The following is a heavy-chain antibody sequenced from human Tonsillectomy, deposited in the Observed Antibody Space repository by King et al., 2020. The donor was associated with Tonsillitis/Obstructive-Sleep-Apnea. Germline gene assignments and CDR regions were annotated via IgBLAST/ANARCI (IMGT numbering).Heavy chain of an antibody. D-gene: IGHD4-23*01. CDR2: IAHDGSKR. Sequence: HVQLVESGGGVVQPGKSLRLSCVASAFNFSSYGIHWVRQAPGKGLEWVAVIAHDGSKRYYADSVKSRFTISRDNSKNTLYLQMNSLRFEDTALYYCAKGRPGGWTWGQGTLVTVSS. CDR3: AKGRPGGWT. J-gene: IGHJ5*02. V-gene: IGHV3-30*18. CDR1: AFNFSSYG.